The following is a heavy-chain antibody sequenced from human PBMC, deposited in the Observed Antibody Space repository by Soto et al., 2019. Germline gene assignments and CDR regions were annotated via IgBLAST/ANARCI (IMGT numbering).Heavy chain of an antibody. CDR3: ARHVKVATIRANFDY. CDR1: GDSMSSSNYH. J-gene: IGHJ4*02. CDR2: IYYSGST. Sequence: SETLSLSCTVSGDSMSSSNYHWGWIRQPPGKGLEWIGSIYYSGSTYYNPSLKSRVTISVDTSKNQFSLKLSSVTAADTAVYYCARHVKVATIRANFDYWGQGTLVTVS. V-gene: IGHV4-39*01. D-gene: IGHD5-12*01.